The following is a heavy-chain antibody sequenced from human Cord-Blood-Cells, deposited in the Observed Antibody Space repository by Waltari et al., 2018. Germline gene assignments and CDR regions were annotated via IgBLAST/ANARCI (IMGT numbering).Heavy chain of an antibody. J-gene: IGHJ5*02. CDR1: GFPFSSYA. Sequence: EVQLLESGGGLVQPGGSLRLSCAASGFPFSSYAMSWVRQALGKGLEWVSAISGSGGSTYYADSVKGRFTISRDNSKNTLYLQMNSLRAEDTAVYYCAKGDYYDSSGYYYVGWFDPWGQGTLVTVSS. CDR2: ISGSGGST. V-gene: IGHV3-23*01. D-gene: IGHD3-22*01. CDR3: AKGDYYDSSGYYYVGWFDP.